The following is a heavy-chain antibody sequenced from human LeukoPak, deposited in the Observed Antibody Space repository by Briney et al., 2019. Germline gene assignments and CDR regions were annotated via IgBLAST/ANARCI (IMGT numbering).Heavy chain of an antibody. CDR3: ARDSEYYDSSGYYLGYYYYYGMDV. J-gene: IGHJ6*02. CDR1: GFSFSRYS. CDR2: ISDSSVYI. Sequence: PGGSLRLSCVASGFSFSRYSMNWVRQAPGKGLEWVSSISDSSVYIQYVDSVEGRFTISRDNAKNSLYLQMNSLRAEDTAVYYCARDSEYYDSSGYYLGYYYYYGMDVWGQGTTVTVSS. D-gene: IGHD3-22*01. V-gene: IGHV3-21*01.